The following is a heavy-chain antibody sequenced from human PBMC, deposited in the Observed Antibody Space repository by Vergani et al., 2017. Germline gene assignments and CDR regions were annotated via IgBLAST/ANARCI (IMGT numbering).Heavy chain of an antibody. D-gene: IGHD3-3*01. CDR2: IFYSGTT. CDR3: ARLRDFWSGYYTGSDAFDI. Sequence: QVQLQESGPGVVKPSQTLSLTCAVSGGSISSGDHCWTWIRQRPGKGLEWIGYIFYSGTTYDNPSLRSRLTISVDTSQNQFSLKLRSVTAADTAVYYCARLRDFWSGYYTGSDAFDIWGQGTMVTVSS. V-gene: IGHV4-31*11. CDR1: GGSISSGDHC. J-gene: IGHJ3*02.